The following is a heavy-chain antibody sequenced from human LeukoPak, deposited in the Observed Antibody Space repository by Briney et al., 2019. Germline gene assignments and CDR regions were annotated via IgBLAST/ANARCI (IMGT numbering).Heavy chain of an antibody. J-gene: IGHJ6*03. CDR1: GFTFSSYA. Sequence: GGSLRLSCAASGFTFSSYAMSWVRQAPGKGLECISGFSGSGGSTYYADSVKGRFTISRDNSKNTLYLQMNSLRAEDTAVYYCARVYYGSGSLHYYYYYMDVWGKGTTVTISS. CDR3: ARVYYGSGSLHYYYYYMDV. V-gene: IGHV3-23*01. CDR2: FSGSGGST. D-gene: IGHD3-10*01.